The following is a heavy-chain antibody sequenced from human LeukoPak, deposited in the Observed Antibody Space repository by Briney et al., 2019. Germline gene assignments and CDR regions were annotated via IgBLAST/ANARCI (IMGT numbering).Heavy chain of an antibody. CDR1: GYTFTAYY. J-gene: IGHJ3*02. Sequence: ASVKVSCKASGYTFTAYYIHWVRQAPGQGLEWMGRINPKNGDTNYAQKFQDRVTMTRDTSISTAYMELSRLRSDDTAVYYCARDRDDYVWGSYPYPHDAFDIWGQGTMVTVSS. CDR3: ARDRDDYVWGSYPYPHDAFDI. V-gene: IGHV1-2*06. CDR2: INPKNGDT. D-gene: IGHD3-16*02.